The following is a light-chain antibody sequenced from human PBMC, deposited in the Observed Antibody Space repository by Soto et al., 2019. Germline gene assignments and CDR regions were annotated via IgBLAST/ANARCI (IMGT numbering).Light chain of an antibody. CDR3: QQYNNWPPYT. CDR1: QSVSSN. CDR2: GAS. V-gene: IGKV3-15*01. Sequence: EIVMTQSPATLSVSPGERATLSCRASQSVSSNLAWYQQKPGQAPRLLIYGASTRATGIPARFSGSGSGTEFTPHIRRPQVEDFAVYYCQQYNNWPPYTFGQGTKLEIK. J-gene: IGKJ2*01.